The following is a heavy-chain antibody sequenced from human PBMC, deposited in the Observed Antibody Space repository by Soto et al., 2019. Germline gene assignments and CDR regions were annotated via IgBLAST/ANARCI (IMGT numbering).Heavy chain of an antibody. CDR1: GGTFSSYA. CDR2: IIPIFGTA. Sequence: SVKVSCKASGGTFSSYAISWVRQAPGQGLEWMGGIIPIFGTANYAQKFQGRVTITADESTSTAYMELSSLRSEDTAVYYCARGGSSSSGGAFDIWGQGTMVTVSS. J-gene: IGHJ3*02. V-gene: IGHV1-69*13. D-gene: IGHD6-6*01. CDR3: ARGGSSSSGGAFDI.